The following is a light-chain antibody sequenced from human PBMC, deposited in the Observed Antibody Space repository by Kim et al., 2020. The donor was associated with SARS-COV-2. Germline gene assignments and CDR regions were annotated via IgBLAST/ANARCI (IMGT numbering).Light chain of an antibody. Sequence: DIQMTQSPTSLSASVGDRVTITCRASQRITTYLNWYQQKPGKAPELLIFAASSLPSGVPSRFSGSGSGTDFTLTISSLQPEDFAIYYCQQNYGTPLIFGGGTKVDIK. V-gene: IGKV1-39*01. CDR2: AAS. J-gene: IGKJ4*01. CDR3: QQNYGTPLI. CDR1: QRITTY.